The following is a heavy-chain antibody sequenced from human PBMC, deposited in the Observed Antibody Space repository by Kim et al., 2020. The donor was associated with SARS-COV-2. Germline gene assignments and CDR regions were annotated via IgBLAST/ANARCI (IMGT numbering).Heavy chain of an antibody. CDR2: GGTK. Sequence: GGTKEYAATEKGRFTIARDESKNTLYLQMNSLKTEDTAVYYCTTGPGVVLRWGQGTLVTVSS. J-gene: IGHJ4*02. D-gene: IGHD3-10*01. V-gene: IGHV3-15*01. CDR3: TTGPGVVLR.